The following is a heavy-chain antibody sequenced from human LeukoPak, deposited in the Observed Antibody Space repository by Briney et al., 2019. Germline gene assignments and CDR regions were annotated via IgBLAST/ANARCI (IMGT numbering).Heavy chain of an antibody. J-gene: IGHJ4*02. V-gene: IGHV4-34*01. D-gene: IGHD3-3*01. CDR3: ARGNKRITIFGVGPYFDY. Sequence: SETLSLTCTVSGGSISGYYWSWIRQPPGKGLEWIGEINHSGSTNYNPSLKSRVTISVDTSKNQFSLKLSSVTAADTAVYYCARGNKRITIFGVGPYFDYWGQGTLVTVSS. CDR2: INHSGST. CDR1: GGSISGYY.